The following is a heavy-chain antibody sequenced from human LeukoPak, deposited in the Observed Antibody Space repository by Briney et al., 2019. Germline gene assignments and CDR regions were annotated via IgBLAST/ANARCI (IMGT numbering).Heavy chain of an antibody. CDR1: GGPISSYY. CDR2: IYYSGST. D-gene: IGHD5-12*01. J-gene: IGHJ4*02. Sequence: PSETLSLTCTVSGGPISSYYWSWIRQPPGKGLEWIGYIYYSGSTNYNPSLKSRVTISVDTSKNQFSLKLSSVTAADTAVYYCARERGYVYDYWGQGTLVTVSS. V-gene: IGHV4-59*01. CDR3: ARERGYVYDY.